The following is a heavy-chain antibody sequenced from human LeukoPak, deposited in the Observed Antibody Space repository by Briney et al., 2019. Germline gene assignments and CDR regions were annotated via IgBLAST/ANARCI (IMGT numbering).Heavy chain of an antibody. CDR1: GFTFKNYA. CDR3: AKGSVSVVVPAVIPYY. D-gene: IGHD2-2*01. V-gene: IGHV3-23*01. Sequence: GGSLRLSCAASGFTFKNYAMSWVRQAPGKGLEWVSGISGSGGSTYYADSVKGRFTISRDNSKNTLYLQMNSLRAVDTVVYYCAKGSVSVVVPAVIPYYWGQGTLVTVSS. J-gene: IGHJ4*02. CDR2: ISGSGGST.